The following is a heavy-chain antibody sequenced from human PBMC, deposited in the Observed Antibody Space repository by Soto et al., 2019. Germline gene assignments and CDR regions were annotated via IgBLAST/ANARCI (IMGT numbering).Heavy chain of an antibody. Sequence: QVHLVQSGAEVKKPGASVKVSCKGSGYAFTTYGITWVRQAPGKGLEWMGWISAHNGNTNYAKKLQGRVTDTRDTSTSTAYMELRSLRSDDTAVYYCARGRYGDYWGQGALVTVSS. D-gene: IGHD1-1*01. J-gene: IGHJ4*02. CDR2: ISAHNGNT. V-gene: IGHV1-18*01. CDR3: ARGRYGDY. CDR1: GYAFTTYG.